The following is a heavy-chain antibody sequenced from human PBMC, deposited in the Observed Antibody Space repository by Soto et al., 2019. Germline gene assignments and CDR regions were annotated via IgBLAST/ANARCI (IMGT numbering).Heavy chain of an antibody. CDR3: AKVGCSGGSCYEYYYYYYMDV. CDR2: ISGSGGST. V-gene: IGHV3-23*01. CDR1: GFTFSSYA. J-gene: IGHJ6*03. D-gene: IGHD2-15*01. Sequence: EVQLLESGGGLVQPGGSLRLSCAASGFTFSSYAMSWVRQAPGKGLEWVSAISGSGGSTYYADSVKGRFTISRDNSKNTLYLQMNSLRAEDTAVYYCAKVGCSGGSCYEYYYYYYMDVWGKGTTVTVSS.